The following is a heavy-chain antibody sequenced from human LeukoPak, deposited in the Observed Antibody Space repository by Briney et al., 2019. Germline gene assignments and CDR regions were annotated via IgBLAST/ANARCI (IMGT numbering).Heavy chain of an antibody. CDR3: ARGSSGWYYFDY. CDR2: INSDGSST. CDR1: GFTFSSYW. D-gene: IGHD6-19*01. V-gene: IGHV3-74*01. Sequence: PGGSLRLSCAASGFTFSSYWMHWVRQAPGEGLVWVSRINSDGSSTSYADSVKGRFTISRDNAKNTLYLQMNSLRAEDTAVCYCARGSSGWYYFDYWGQGTLVTVSS. J-gene: IGHJ4*02.